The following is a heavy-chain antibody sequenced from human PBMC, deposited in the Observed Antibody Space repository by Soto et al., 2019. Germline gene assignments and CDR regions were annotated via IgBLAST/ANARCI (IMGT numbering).Heavy chain of an antibody. J-gene: IGHJ6*02. Sequence: GGSLRLSCAASGFTFRNYGMNWVRQAPGKGREWVSYIGIGSSTKYYADSVKGRFTISRDNAKNSLYLQMNSLRAEDTAVYYCARAGYTYYYYYYGMDVWGQGTTVTVSS. V-gene: IGHV3-48*01. CDR1: GFTFRNYG. CDR3: ARAGYTYYYYYYGMDV. D-gene: IGHD3-9*01. CDR2: IGIGSSTK.